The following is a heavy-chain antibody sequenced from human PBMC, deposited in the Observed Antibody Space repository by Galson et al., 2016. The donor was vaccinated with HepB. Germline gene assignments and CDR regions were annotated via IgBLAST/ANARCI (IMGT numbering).Heavy chain of an antibody. D-gene: IGHD3-10*01. J-gene: IGHJ5*02. Sequence: SVKVSCKASGYTFTRYYIHWVRQAPGQGLEWMGWISPSNGDTNYGQKFRGRVTLTTDASTSTVYMELRSLRSDDTAVYYWVRDLFSYGSGSCEDGFDPWGQGTLVTGSS. CDR2: ISPSNGDT. V-gene: IGHV1-18*04. CDR1: GYTFTRYY. CDR3: VRDLFSYGSGSCEDGFDP.